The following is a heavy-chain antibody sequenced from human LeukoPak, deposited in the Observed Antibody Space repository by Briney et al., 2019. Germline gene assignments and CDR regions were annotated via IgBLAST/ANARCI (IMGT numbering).Heavy chain of an antibody. D-gene: IGHD6-6*01. V-gene: IGHV3-11*04. J-gene: IGHJ4*02. CDR1: GFTFSDHY. Sequence: GGSLRLSCAASGFTFSDHYMSWIRQAPGKGLEWVSYMSSSGGTIYYADSVKGRFTISRDNAENSLYLQMNSLRPEDTAVYYCARRAPRSPYFDYWGQGTLVTVSS. CDR3: ARRAPRSPYFDY. CDR2: MSSSGGTI.